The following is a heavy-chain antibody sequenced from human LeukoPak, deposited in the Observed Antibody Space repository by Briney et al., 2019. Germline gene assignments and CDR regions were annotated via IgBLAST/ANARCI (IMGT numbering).Heavy chain of an antibody. D-gene: IGHD5-18*01. Sequence: QPGGSLRLSCAASGFTFSSYAMSWVRQAPGKGLEWVSAISGSGGSTYYADSVKGRFTISRDNSKNTLYLQMNGLRAEDTAVYYCAKTRGYSYGDEIDYWGQGTLVTVSS. CDR1: GFTFSSYA. V-gene: IGHV3-23*01. J-gene: IGHJ4*02. CDR3: AKTRGYSYGDEIDY. CDR2: ISGSGGST.